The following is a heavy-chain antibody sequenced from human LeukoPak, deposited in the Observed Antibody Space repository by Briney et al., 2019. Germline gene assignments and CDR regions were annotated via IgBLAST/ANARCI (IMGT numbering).Heavy chain of an antibody. CDR1: GYTFTSYA. CDR2: INPNSGGT. Sequence: GASVKVSCKASGYTFTSYAMNWVRQAPGQGLEWMGWINPNSGGTNYAQKFQGRVTMTRDTSISTAYMELSRLRSDDTAVYYCARASYDYVWGSYRPNYFDYWGQGTLVTVSS. D-gene: IGHD3-16*02. V-gene: IGHV1-2*02. CDR3: ARASYDYVWGSYRPNYFDY. J-gene: IGHJ4*02.